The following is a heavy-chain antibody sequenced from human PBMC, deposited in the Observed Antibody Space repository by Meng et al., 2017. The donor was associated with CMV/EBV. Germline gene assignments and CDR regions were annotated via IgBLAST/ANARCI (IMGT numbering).Heavy chain of an antibody. J-gene: IGHJ4*02. CDR1: AFTYINSW. Sequence: LSLTCAASAFTYINSWMMWVRQAPGKGLEWVANINQDGSDKYYVDSVKGRFTISRDNAEKSLHLQMSSLRAEDTAVYYCASHGGYWGQGTLVTVSS. CDR2: INQDGSDK. V-gene: IGHV3-7*01. D-gene: IGHD3-16*01. CDR3: ASHGGY.